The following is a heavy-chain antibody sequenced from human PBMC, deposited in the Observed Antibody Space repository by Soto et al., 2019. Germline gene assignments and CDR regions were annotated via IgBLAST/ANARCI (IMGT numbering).Heavy chain of an antibody. CDR3: ARLYGSGSTRRVRIDY. V-gene: IGHV3-20*04. CDR1: GFTFDDYG. CDR2: INWNGGSI. D-gene: IGHD3-10*01. Sequence: EVQLVESGGGVVRPGGSLRLSCAASGFTFDDYGMSWVRQAPGKGLEWVSGINWNGGSIGYADSVKGRFTISRDNAKNSLYLQMNSLRAEDTALYYCARLYGSGSTRRVRIDYWGQGTLVTVSS. J-gene: IGHJ4*02.